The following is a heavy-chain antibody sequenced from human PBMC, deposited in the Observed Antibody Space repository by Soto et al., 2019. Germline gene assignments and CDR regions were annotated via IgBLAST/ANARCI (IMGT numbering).Heavy chain of an antibody. V-gene: IGHV1-3*01. CDR3: ARNEKGGGNSMGHY. CDR1: GFAFSRYA. J-gene: IGHJ4*02. Sequence: ASVKGSCKAAGFAFSRYAMHWVRQAPGQRLEWMGWINAANGNTKFSHKFQCRFTITRDTSSITFYMELISLRSEDTAVYYCARNEKGGGNSMGHYWAQEPLVTVSS. CDR2: INAANGNT. D-gene: IGHD2-21*02.